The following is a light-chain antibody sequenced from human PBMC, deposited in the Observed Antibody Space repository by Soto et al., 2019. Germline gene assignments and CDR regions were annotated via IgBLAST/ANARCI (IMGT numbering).Light chain of an antibody. CDR2: EGI. J-gene: IGLJ1*01. Sequence: QSVLTQTAPVSGSPGQSITISCSGTSSNIGGYNVVSWYQQHPGKAPKAIVYEGIKRPSGVSARFSGSKSGTSATLDITGRQTGDEADYYCGTWDSSLCAAHYAFGTGTKVT. V-gene: IGLV2-14*02. CDR1: SSNIGGYNV. CDR3: GTWDSSLCAAHYA.